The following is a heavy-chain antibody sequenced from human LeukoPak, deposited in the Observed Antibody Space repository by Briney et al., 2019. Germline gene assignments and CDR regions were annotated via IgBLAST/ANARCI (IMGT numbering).Heavy chain of an antibody. Sequence: SETLSLTCTVSGGSVSSNNYYWSWIRQPPGKGLEWIGYIYYSGSTYYNPSLKSRVTISVDTSKNQFSLKLSSVTAADTAVYYCARGPAPSYYDYVWGSYRRYYFDYWGQGTLVTVSS. J-gene: IGHJ4*02. CDR2: IYYSGST. V-gene: IGHV4-61*01. CDR1: GGSVSSNNYY. D-gene: IGHD3-16*02. CDR3: ARGPAPSYYDYVWGSYRRYYFDY.